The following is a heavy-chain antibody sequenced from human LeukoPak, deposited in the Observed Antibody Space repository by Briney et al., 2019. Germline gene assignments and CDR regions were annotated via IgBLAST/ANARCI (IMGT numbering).Heavy chain of an antibody. V-gene: IGHV3-30-3*01. J-gene: IGHJ4*02. D-gene: IGHD6-19*01. CDR3: AREGSAYSSRSQRWDY. Sequence: GGSLRLSCAASGFTFSSYAMHWVRQAPGKGLEWVAVISYDGSNKYYADSVKGRFTISRDNSKNTLYLQMNSLRAEDTALYYCAREGSAYSSRSQRWDYWGQGTLVTVSS. CDR2: ISYDGSNK. CDR1: GFTFSSYA.